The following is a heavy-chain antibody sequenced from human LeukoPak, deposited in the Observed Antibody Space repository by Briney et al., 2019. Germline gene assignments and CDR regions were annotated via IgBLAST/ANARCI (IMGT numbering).Heavy chain of an antibody. V-gene: IGHV4-30-4*01. CDR2: IYHSGST. Sequence: PSETLSLTCTVSGGSISSGDYYWSWIRQPPGKGLEWIGYIYHSGSTYYNPSLKSRVTISVDTSKNQFSLKLSSVTAADTAVYYCAADYYDSSGHLYDYWGQGTLVTVSS. D-gene: IGHD3-22*01. CDR1: GGSISSGDYY. J-gene: IGHJ4*02. CDR3: AADYYDSSGHLYDY.